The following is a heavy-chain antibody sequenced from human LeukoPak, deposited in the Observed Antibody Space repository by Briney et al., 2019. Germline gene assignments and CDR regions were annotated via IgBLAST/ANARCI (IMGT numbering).Heavy chain of an antibody. Sequence: PSETLSLTCTVSGGPINSYYWSWIRQPPGKGLEWIGYIYYTGSTNYNPSLRSRVTMSVDTSKNQFSLKLSSVTAADTAVYYCARFSCGRWFDYSGQAAMVAVCS. J-gene: IGHJ4*02. CDR2: IYYTGST. CDR1: GGPINSYY. V-gene: IGHV4-59*01. D-gene: IGHD2-15*01. CDR3: ARFSCGRWFDY.